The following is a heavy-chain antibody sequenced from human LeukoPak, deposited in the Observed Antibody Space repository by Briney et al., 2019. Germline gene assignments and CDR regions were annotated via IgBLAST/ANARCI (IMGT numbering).Heavy chain of an antibody. V-gene: IGHV4-4*02. CDR1: GGSISSSNW. J-gene: IGHJ6*02. Sequence: PSGTLSLTCAVSGGSISSSNWWSWVRQPPGKGLERIGEIYHSGSTNYNPSLKSRVTISVDKSKNQFSLKLSSVTAADTAVYYCARAYQLLSYYYYGMDVWGQGTTVTVSS. CDR3: ARAYQLLSYYYYGMDV. D-gene: IGHD2-2*01. CDR2: IYHSGST.